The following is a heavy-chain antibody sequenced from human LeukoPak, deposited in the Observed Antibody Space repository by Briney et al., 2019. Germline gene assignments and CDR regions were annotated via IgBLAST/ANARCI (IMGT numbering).Heavy chain of an antibody. V-gene: IGHV5-51*01. J-gene: IGHJ4*02. CDR3: ARASVSCYNY. CDR2: IYPGDSDT. Sequence: ESLQISCEGSGYRFTSYWIGWVRQMPGKGLEWMGIIYPGDSDTRYSPSFQGQVTISVDKSISTAYLQWNSLKASDTAMYYCARASVSCYNYWGQGPLVTVSS. CDR1: GYRFTSYW. D-gene: IGHD1-26*01.